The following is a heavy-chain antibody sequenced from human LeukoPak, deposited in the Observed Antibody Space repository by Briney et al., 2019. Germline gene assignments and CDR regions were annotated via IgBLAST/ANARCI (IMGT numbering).Heavy chain of an antibody. CDR2: ISSSGSTI. V-gene: IGHV3-11*01. CDR1: GFTLSDYY. CDR3: ARSFLWDPGYLD. J-gene: IGHJ4*02. Sequence: IPGGSLRLSCAASGFTLSDYYMSWIRQAPGKGLEWVSYISSSGSTIYYADSVKGRFTISRDNAKNSLYLQMNSLRAEDTAVYYCARSFLWDPGYLDWGQGTLVTVSS. D-gene: IGHD1-26*01.